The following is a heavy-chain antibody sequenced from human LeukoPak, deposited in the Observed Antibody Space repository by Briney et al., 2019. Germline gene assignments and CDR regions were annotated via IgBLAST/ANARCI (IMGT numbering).Heavy chain of an antibody. Sequence: PSETLSLTCTVSGGTISSYYWSWIRQPPGKGLEWIGYINYSGSTNYYPSLKSRVSISVDTSKNQFSLKLSSVTTADTAVYYCARADGYNQEIDYWGQGTLVTVSS. CDR3: ARADGYNQEIDY. CDR1: GGTISSYY. CDR2: INYSGST. D-gene: IGHD5-24*01. V-gene: IGHV4-59*01. J-gene: IGHJ4*02.